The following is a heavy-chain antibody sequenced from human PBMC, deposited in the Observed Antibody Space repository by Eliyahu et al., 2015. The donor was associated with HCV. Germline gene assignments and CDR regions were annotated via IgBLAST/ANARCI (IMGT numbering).Heavy chain of an antibody. D-gene: IGHD5/OR15-5a*01. CDR3: AADIPNSGVYVPIDF. CDR1: GFTFRNAW. V-gene: IGHV3-15*01. J-gene: IGHJ4*02. CDR2: IGATT. Sequence: EVQLVESGGGLVKPGGSLRLSCAASGFTFRNAWMIWVRQAPGKGLGWXGLIGATTEYAAPVKGRVTTSRDDSKSTLYLQMXSLKTEDTAVYYCAADIPNSGVYVPIDFWGQGTPVTVSS.